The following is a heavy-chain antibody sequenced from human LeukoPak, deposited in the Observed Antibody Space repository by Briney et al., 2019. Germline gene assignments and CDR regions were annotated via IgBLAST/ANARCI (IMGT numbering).Heavy chain of an antibody. CDR2: IIPIFGTA. Sequence: SVKVSCKASGYTFTSYGISWVRQAPGQGLEWMGGIIPIFGTANYAQKFQGRVTITADESTSTAYMELSSLRSEDTAVYYCAREAVGIAAGTFDFWGQGTLVTVSS. J-gene: IGHJ4*02. CDR3: AREAVGIAAGTFDF. D-gene: IGHD6-13*01. V-gene: IGHV1-69*13. CDR1: GYTFTSYG.